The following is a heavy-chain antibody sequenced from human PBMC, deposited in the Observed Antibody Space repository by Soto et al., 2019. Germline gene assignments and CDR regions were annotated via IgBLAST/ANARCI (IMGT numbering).Heavy chain of an antibody. V-gene: IGHV3-73*01. J-gene: IGHJ3*02. Sequence: GGSLRLSCAASGFTFSGSAMHWVRQASGKGLEWVGRIRSKANSYATAYAASVKGRFTISRDDSKNTAYLQMNSLKTEDTAVYYCTGLTYYYDSSGYYSLAFDIWGQGTMVTVSS. D-gene: IGHD3-22*01. CDR1: GFTFSGSA. CDR3: TGLTYYYDSSGYYSLAFDI. CDR2: IRSKANSYAT.